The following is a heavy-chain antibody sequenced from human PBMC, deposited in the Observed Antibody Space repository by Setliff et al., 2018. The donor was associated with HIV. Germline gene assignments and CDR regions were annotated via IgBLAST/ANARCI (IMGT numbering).Heavy chain of an antibody. Sequence: LSLTCTVSGGSISSYYWSWIRLPPGKGLEWIGEINHSGSTNYNPSLKSRVTISVDTSKNQLSLKLRSVTAADTAVYYCARTRYSYGYFYYMDVWGKGTTVTVSS. J-gene: IGHJ6*03. D-gene: IGHD5-18*01. V-gene: IGHV4-34*09. CDR2: INHSGST. CDR3: ARTRYSYGYFYYMDV. CDR1: GGSISSYY.